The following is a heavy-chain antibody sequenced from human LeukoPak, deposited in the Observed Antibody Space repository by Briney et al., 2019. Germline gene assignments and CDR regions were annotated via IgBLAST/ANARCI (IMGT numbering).Heavy chain of an antibody. D-gene: IGHD3-22*01. V-gene: IGHV4-39*01. CDR2: IFYTGNS. Sequence: PSETLSLTCTVSGGSILDSTYYWAWIRQPPGKGLEWIATIFYTGNSHYNPSLKSRVTMSVDTVKNQFSLNLNSVTAADTAVYYCARQSSGYYYGWFDPWGQGTLVTVSS. CDR3: ARQSSGYYYGWFDP. J-gene: IGHJ5*02. CDR1: GGSILDSTYY.